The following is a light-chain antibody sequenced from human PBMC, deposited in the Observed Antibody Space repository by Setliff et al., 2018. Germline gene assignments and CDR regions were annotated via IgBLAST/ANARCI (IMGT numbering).Light chain of an antibody. CDR3: CSYADTYISV. Sequence: QSALTQPPSVSGSRGQSVTISCTGTSSDVGNYNRVSWYQQPPGTAPKLIIYDVTKRPSGVPDRFSGSKSGNTASLTISGLQAEDEADYSCCSYADTYISVFGTGTKVTVL. V-gene: IGLV2-11*01. CDR2: DVT. J-gene: IGLJ1*01. CDR1: SSDVGNYNR.